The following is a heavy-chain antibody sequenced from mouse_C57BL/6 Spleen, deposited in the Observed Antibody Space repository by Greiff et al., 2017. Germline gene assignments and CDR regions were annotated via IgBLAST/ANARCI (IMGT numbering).Heavy chain of an antibody. CDR2: FHPYNDDT. CDR1: GYTFTTYP. J-gene: IGHJ4*01. CDR3: ARGGYYGSGQRYYYDMDD. V-gene: IGHV1-47*01. D-gene: IGHD1-1*01. Sequence: QVQLKQSGAELVKPGASVKMSCKASGYTFTTYPIEWMKQNHGKSLEWIGNFHPYNDDTKYNEKFKGKATLTVEKSSSTVYLELSRLTSDDSAVYYCARGGYYGSGQRYYYDMDDWGQGTTVTVSS.